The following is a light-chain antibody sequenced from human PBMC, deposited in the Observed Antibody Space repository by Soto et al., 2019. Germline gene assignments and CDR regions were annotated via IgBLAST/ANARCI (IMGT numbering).Light chain of an antibody. V-gene: IGLV3-21*02. J-gene: IGLJ3*02. CDR1: KIGTKS. CDR2: DDN. Sequence: SYELTQPPSVSVAPGQTARITCGGDKIGTKSVHWYQQMPGQAPLLVVYDDNDRPSGIPERFSGSNSGNTATLTISRVEAGDEAVYYCQVWDSSSDQWVFGGGTKLTVL. CDR3: QVWDSSSDQWV.